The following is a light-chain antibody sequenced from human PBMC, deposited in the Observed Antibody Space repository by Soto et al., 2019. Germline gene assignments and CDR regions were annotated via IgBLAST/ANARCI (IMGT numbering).Light chain of an antibody. CDR3: QQYDHLPRT. J-gene: IGKJ1*01. V-gene: IGKV1-33*01. Sequence: DIQMIQSPSSLSASVGDRVTITCQASQEISNYLNWYQQKPGKAPKLLIYYASNLERGVPSRFSGRGSGTDFTFTISSLQPEEFATYYCQQYDHLPRTFGRGTKVEIK. CDR1: QEISNY. CDR2: YAS.